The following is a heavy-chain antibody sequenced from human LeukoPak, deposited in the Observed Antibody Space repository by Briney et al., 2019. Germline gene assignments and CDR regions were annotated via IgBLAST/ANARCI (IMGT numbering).Heavy chain of an antibody. CDR2: IYYSGST. J-gene: IGHJ4*02. CDR3: ARVPDHYDSSGYYSVFDY. Sequence: SETLSLTCTVSGGSIGSSSYYWGWIRQPPGKGLEWIGSIYYSGSTYYNPSLKSRVTISVDTSKNQFSLKLSSVTAADTAVYYCARVPDHYDSSGYYSVFDYWGQGTLVTVSS. CDR1: GGSIGSSSYY. D-gene: IGHD3-22*01. V-gene: IGHV4-39*07.